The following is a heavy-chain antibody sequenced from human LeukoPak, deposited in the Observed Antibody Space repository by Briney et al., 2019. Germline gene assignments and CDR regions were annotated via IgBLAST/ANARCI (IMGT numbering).Heavy chain of an antibody. CDR2: IKQDGSEK. CDR3: ARGGNSPYYYGMDV. J-gene: IGHJ6*02. CDR1: GFTFSNYW. D-gene: IGHD4-23*01. Sequence: GGSLRLSCAASGFTFSNYWMNWVRQAPGKGLEWVANIKQDGSEKCYVDSVKGRFTISRDNAKNSLYLQMSSLRAEDTAVYYCARGGNSPYYYGMDVWGQGTTVTVSS. V-gene: IGHV3-7*03.